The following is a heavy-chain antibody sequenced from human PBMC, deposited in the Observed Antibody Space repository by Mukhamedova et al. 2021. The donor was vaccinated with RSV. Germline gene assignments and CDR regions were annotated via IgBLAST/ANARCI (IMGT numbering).Heavy chain of an antibody. CDR2: MGSKAYGGTT. Sequence: MGSKAYGGTTEYAASVKGRFTISSDDSKSIAYLQMNSLKTEDTAVYYCTRPAKLGYCSSTSCYGLYYYGMDVWGQGTTVTVSS. D-gene: IGHD2-2*01. CDR3: TRPAKLGYCSSTSCYGLYYYGMDV. V-gene: IGHV3-49*02. J-gene: IGHJ6*02.